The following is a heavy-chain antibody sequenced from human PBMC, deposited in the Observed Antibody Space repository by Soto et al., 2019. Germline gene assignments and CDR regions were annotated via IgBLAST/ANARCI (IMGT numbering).Heavy chain of an antibody. Sequence: GASVKVSCKASGYTFSNYFINWVRQAPGQGLEWMGWISAYNGNTNYAQKLQGRVTMTTDTSTSTAYMELRSLRSDDTAVYYCARLGYQLLPDSWFDPWGQGTLVTVSS. D-gene: IGHD2-2*01. CDR2: ISAYNGNT. CDR1: GYTFSNYF. CDR3: ARLGYQLLPDSWFDP. V-gene: IGHV1-18*04. J-gene: IGHJ5*02.